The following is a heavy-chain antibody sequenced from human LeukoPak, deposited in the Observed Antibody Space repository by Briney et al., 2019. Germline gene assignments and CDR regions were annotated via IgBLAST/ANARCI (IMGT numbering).Heavy chain of an antibody. CDR2: IYSGDHT. V-gene: IGHV3-53*01. D-gene: IGHD3-22*01. Sequence: GGSLRLSCAASGFTFSRFWMSWVRQAPGKGLEWVSVIYSGDHTYYADSVKGRFTISRDNSKNTLYLQMNSLRAEDTAVYYCARDRRYYDSSGYYDWGQGTLVTVSS. J-gene: IGHJ4*02. CDR1: GFTFSRFW. CDR3: ARDRRYYDSSGYYD.